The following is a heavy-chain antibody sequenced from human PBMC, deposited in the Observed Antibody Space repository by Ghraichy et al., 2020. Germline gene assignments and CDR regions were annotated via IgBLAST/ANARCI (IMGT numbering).Heavy chain of an antibody. CDR3: AKAGSSSSSTGFDY. D-gene: IGHD6-6*01. V-gene: IGHV3-23*01. CDR2: IGVSGGST. J-gene: IGHJ4*02. Sequence: GGSLRLSFTASGFAFSSYAMSWVRQAPGRGLECVSAIGVSGGSTKYADSVKGRFTISRDNSANTVYLQMNSLRAEDTAIYYCAKAGSSSSSTGFDYWGQGTLVTVSS. CDR1: GFAFSSYA.